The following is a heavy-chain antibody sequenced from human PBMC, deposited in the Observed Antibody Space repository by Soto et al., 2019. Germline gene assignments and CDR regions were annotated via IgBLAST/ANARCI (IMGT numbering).Heavy chain of an antibody. V-gene: IGHV4-30-4*01. CDR3: ARERGVSSSPTKWDYYYYGVDV. Sequence: PSETLSLTCTVSGGSTSSGDYYWSWIRQPPGKGLEWFGYIYYSGSTYYNPSLQRRITMSVDTSKNQFSLKLSSVTAADTAVYYCARERGVSSSPTKWDYYYYGVDVWGPGTTVTVSS. J-gene: IGHJ6*02. D-gene: IGHD6-6*01. CDR2: IYYSGST. CDR1: GGSTSSGDYY.